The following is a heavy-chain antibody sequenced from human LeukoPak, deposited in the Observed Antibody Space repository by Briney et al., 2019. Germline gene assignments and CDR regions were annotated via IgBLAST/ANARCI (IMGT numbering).Heavy chain of an antibody. CDR1: GFTFSDYY. J-gene: IGHJ4*02. Sequence: PWGSLSLSCAGSGFTFSDYYMSWIRQAPGKGLEWVAYITSSGDDIYYADSVKGRFTISRDNAKNALFLRMNSLRVEDTATYYCACDIVATSGDFWGQGTLVSVSS. CDR3: ACDIVATSGDF. D-gene: IGHD5-12*01. V-gene: IGHV3-11*01. CDR2: ITSSGDDI.